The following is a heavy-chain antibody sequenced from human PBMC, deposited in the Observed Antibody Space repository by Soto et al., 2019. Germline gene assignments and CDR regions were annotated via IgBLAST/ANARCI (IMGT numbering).Heavy chain of an antibody. J-gene: IGHJ4*02. V-gene: IGHV4-59*01. CDR3: ARGDNWNDETSQFYFDY. D-gene: IGHD1-20*01. Sequence: PSETLSLTCTVSGGSISSYYWSWIRQPPGKGLEWIGYIYYSGSTNYNPSLKSRVTISVDTSKNQFSLKLSSVTAADTAVYYCARGDNWNDETSQFYFDYWGQGTLVTVSS. CDR2: IYYSGST. CDR1: GGSISSYY.